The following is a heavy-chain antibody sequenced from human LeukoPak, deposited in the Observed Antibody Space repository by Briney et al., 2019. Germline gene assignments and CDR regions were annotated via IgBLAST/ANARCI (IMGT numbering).Heavy chain of an antibody. CDR2: IIPIFGTA. V-gene: IGHV1-69*05. J-gene: IGHJ6*03. CDR3: ARDSYYYDSSPWYMDV. D-gene: IGHD3-22*01. CDR1: GGTFSSYA. Sequence: VASVKVSCKASGGTFSSYAISWVRQAPGQGLEWMGRIIPIFGTANYAQKFQGRVTITTDESTSTAYMELSSLRSEDTAVYYCARDSYYYDSSPWYMDVWGKGTTVTVSS.